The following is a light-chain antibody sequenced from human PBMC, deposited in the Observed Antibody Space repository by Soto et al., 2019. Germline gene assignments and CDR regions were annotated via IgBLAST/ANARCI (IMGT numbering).Light chain of an antibody. V-gene: IGLV2-14*01. CDR3: SSHSNNCPYV. Sequence: QSVLTQPASVSGSPGQSITISCTGXSRDVGAYNYVSWYQQHPGKAPKLMVYDVTNRPSGVSDRFSGSKSGNTASLTISGLQAEDESDYFCSSHSNNCPYVFGTGTKVTVL. CDR1: SRDVGAYNY. CDR2: DVT. J-gene: IGLJ1*01.